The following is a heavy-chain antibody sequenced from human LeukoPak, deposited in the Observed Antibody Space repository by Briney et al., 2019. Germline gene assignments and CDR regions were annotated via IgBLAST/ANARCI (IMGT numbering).Heavy chain of an antibody. J-gene: IGHJ4*02. V-gene: IGHV4-30-4*01. Sequence: SETLSLTCSVSGGSITSYYWSWIRQPPGKGLEWIGYIYYSGSTYYNPSLKSRVTMSVDTSKNQFSLMLSSVTAADTAVYYCARGGYYCDDWGQGTLVTVSS. CDR2: IYYSGST. CDR3: ARGGYYCDD. CDR1: GGSITSYY.